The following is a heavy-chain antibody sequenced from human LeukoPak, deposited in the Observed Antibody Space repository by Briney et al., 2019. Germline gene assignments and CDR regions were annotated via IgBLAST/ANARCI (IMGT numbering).Heavy chain of an antibody. CDR2: MNPNSGNT. V-gene: IGHV1-8*01. Sequence: ASVKVSCKASGYTFTSYDIKWVRQATGQGLEWMGWMNPNSGNTGYAQKFQGRVTMTRNTSISTAYMELSSLRSEDTAVYYCARSRGGHDAFDIWGQGTMVTVSS. D-gene: IGHD3-10*01. J-gene: IGHJ3*02. CDR1: GYTFTSYD. CDR3: ARSRGGHDAFDI.